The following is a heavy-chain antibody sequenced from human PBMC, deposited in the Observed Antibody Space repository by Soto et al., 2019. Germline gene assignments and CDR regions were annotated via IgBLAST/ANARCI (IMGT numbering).Heavy chain of an antibody. J-gene: IGHJ4*02. CDR2: ISSTTNYI. CDR1: GFTFTRYS. CDR3: ARESEDLTSNFDY. V-gene: IGHV3-21*06. Sequence: GGSLRLSCAASGFTFTRYSMNWVRQAPGKGLEWVSSISSTTNYIYYGDSMKGRFTISRDNGKNSLYLEIHSLRAEDTAVYYCARESEDLTSNFDYWGQGTLVPVSS.